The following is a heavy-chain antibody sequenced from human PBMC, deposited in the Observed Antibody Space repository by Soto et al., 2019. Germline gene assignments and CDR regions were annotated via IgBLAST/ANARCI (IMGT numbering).Heavy chain of an antibody. CDR1: GGSFSAYY. J-gene: IGHJ6*02. CDR3: ARDYYGMDV. Sequence: SATLSLTCAVSGGSFSAYYWSWVRQSPGKGLEWIGYTYQSGSAYYNPSLKSRVTISVDRSKNQFSLNLTSVTAADTAVYYCARDYYGMDVWGQGTTVTVSS. CDR2: TYQSGSA. V-gene: IGHV4-34*01.